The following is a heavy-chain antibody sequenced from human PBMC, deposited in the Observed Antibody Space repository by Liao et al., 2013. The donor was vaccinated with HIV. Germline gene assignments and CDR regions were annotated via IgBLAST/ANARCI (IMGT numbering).Heavy chain of an antibody. J-gene: IGHJ4*02. Sequence: QVQLQESGPGLVKPSETLSLTCNVSGASISTYYWSWIRQPAGKGLEWIGRIYTSGSTNYNPSLKSRVTMSVDTSKNQFSLKLSSVTAADTAVYYCARAPSAAGTGREFDYWGQGTLVTVSS. CDR3: ARAPSAAGTGREFDY. CDR1: GASISTYY. V-gene: IGHV4-4*07. CDR2: IYTSGST. D-gene: IGHD6-13*01.